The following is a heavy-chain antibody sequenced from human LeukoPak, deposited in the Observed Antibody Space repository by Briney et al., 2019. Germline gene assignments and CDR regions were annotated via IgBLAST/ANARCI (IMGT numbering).Heavy chain of an antibody. CDR2: ISYDGSNK. CDR1: GFTFSSYA. CDR3: ARDDRIDGSYYYYGMDV. D-gene: IGHD5-24*01. Sequence: GRSLRLSCAASGFTFSSYAMHWVRQAPGKGLEWVAVISYDGSNKYYADSVKGRFTISRDNSKNTLYLQMNSLRAEDTAVYYCARDDRIDGSYYYYGMDVWGQGTTVTVSS. J-gene: IGHJ6*02. V-gene: IGHV3-30-3*01.